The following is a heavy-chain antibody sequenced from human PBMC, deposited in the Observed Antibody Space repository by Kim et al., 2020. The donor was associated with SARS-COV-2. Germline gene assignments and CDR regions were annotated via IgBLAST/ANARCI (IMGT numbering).Heavy chain of an antibody. Sequence: GGSRRLSCAGSGFIFSDYAMNWVRQAPGKGPEWVSAISGSGGNIYYADSVKGRFTISRDNSQNTVYLQMNSLRPEDAAVYYCTKPPPATGFHWYFDLWGRGTQVTVSS. V-gene: IGHV3-23*01. CDR2: ISGSGGNI. CDR1: GFIFSDYA. D-gene: IGHD3-9*01. J-gene: IGHJ2*01. CDR3: TKPPPATGFHWYFDL.